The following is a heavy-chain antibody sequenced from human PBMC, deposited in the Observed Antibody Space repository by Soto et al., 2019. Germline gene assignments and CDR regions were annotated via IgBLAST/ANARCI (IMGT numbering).Heavy chain of an antibody. CDR2: INHSGST. CDR3: ARGGHCSSTSCYSGYYYYGMDV. Sequence: SETLSLTCAVYGGSFSGYYWSWIRQHPGKGLEWIGEINHSGSTNYNPSLKSRVTISVDTSKNQFSLKLSSVAAADTAVYYCARGGHCSSTSCYSGYYYYGMDVWGQGTTVTVSS. V-gene: IGHV4-34*01. J-gene: IGHJ6*02. D-gene: IGHD2-2*01. CDR1: GGSFSGYY.